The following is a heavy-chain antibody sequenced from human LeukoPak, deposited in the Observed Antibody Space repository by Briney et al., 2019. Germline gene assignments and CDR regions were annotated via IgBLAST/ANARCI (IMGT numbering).Heavy chain of an antibody. J-gene: IGHJ4*02. CDR3: ARESGQTSGWYGNNY. Sequence: GGSLRLSCAASGFTFSSYWMHWVRQAPGKGLVWVSRINSDRSSTSYADSVKGRFTISRDNAKNSLNLQMNSLRAEDTAVYYCARESGQTSGWYGNNYWGQGTLVTVSS. CDR2: INSDRSST. V-gene: IGHV3-74*01. D-gene: IGHD6-19*01. CDR1: GFTFSSYW.